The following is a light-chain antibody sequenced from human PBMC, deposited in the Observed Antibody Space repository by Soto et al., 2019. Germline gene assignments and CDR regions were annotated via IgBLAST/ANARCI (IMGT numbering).Light chain of an antibody. Sequence: EVVMTQSPAALSVSPGERATLSCRASQSVGTKLAWYQQKPGQAPRLPMYGASTRATGIPDRFTGSGSGTHFTLTISSLQSEDFAVYYCQQYNEWPPWTFGQGTKVEVQ. V-gene: IGKV3-15*01. J-gene: IGKJ1*01. CDR1: QSVGTK. CDR2: GAS. CDR3: QQYNEWPPWT.